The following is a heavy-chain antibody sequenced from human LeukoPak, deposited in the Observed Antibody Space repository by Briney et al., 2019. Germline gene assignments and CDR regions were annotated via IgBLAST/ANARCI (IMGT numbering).Heavy chain of an antibody. D-gene: IGHD3-22*01. CDR3: ATRPLDSSGYYYFDY. CDR1: GYTLTELS. Sequence: ASVKVSCKVSGYTLTELSMHWVRQAPGKGLEWMGGFDPEDVETIYAQKFQGRVTMTEDTSTDTAYMELSSLRSEDTAVYYCATRPLDSSGYYYFDYWGQGTLVTVSS. CDR2: FDPEDVET. J-gene: IGHJ4*02. V-gene: IGHV1-24*01.